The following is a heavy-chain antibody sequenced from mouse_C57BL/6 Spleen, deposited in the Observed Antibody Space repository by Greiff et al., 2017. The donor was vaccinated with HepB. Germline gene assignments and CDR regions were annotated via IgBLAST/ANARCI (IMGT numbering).Heavy chain of an antibody. CDR1: GYSFPDYN. V-gene: IGHV1-39*01. CDR3: ARSLLGWAWFAY. CDR2: INPNYGTT. D-gene: IGHD3-3*01. J-gene: IGHJ3*01. Sequence: EVQLQQSGPELVKPGASVKISCKASGYSFPDYNMNWVKQSNGKSLEWIGVINPNYGTTSYNQKFKGKDTLTVDQSSSTTYMQLNSRTSEDSAVYYCARSLLGWAWFAYWGQGTLVTVAA.